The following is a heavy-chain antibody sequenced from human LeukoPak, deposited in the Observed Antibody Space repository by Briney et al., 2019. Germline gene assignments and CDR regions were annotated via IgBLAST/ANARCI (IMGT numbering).Heavy chain of an antibody. CDR3: ARDHIRSYNS. D-gene: IGHD3-3*01. CDR1: GFTFSSYW. CDR2: INDDGSDT. Sequence: GGSLRLSCAASGFTFSSYWVHWVRQVPGKGLVWVSRINDDGSDTSYADSVKGRFTISRDNAKNTLYLQMNGLRVEDTAVYYCARDHIRSYNSWGQGIQVTVSS. V-gene: IGHV3-74*01. J-gene: IGHJ4*02.